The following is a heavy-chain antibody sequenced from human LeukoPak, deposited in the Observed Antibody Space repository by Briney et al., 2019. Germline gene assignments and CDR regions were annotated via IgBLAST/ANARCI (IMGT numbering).Heavy chain of an antibody. CDR2: ISSSSSYI. V-gene: IGHV3-21*01. Sequence: PGGSLRLSCAASRFTFSSYSMNWVRQAPGKGLEWVSSISSSSSYIYYADSVKGRFTISRDNAKNSLYLQMNSLRAEDTAVYYCARVGVVATITGDDAFDIWGRGTMVTVSS. CDR1: RFTFSSYS. CDR3: ARVGVVATITGDDAFDI. D-gene: IGHD5-12*01. J-gene: IGHJ3*02.